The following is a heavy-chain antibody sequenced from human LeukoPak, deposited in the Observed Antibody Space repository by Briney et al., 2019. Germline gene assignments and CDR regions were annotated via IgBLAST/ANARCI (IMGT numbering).Heavy chain of an antibody. D-gene: IGHD6-19*01. CDR2: INPSGDT. CDR1: GASVSSGGYY. V-gene: IGHV4-61*02. J-gene: IGHJ2*01. Sequence: SETLSLTCSVSGASVSSGGYYWSWIRQPAGKEMEWIGRINPSGDTNYNPSLKCRVTMSIQTSKNQLFLNLISVTAADTALYYCARGFSTGWYFDPWGRGTQVTVSS. CDR3: ARGFSTGWYFDP.